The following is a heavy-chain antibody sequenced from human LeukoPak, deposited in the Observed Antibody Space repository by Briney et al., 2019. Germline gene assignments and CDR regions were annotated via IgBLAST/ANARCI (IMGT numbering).Heavy chain of an antibody. CDR1: GYTFAAYY. CDR2: IRPNSGVT. V-gene: IGHV1-2*02. D-gene: IGHD3-22*01. CDR3: ARWGPPYYYDSSGYYPDY. Sequence: ASVKVSCKASGYTFAAYYMYWVRQAPGQGLEWMGWIRPNSGVTNYTQKFQGRVTMTRDTSINTAYMELSSLTSDDTAVYYCARWGPPYYYDSSGYYPDYWGQGTLVTVSS. J-gene: IGHJ4*02.